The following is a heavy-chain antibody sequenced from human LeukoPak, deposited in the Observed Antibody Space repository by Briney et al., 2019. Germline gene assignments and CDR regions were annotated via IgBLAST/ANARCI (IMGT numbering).Heavy chain of an antibody. Sequence: SETLSLTCAVYGGSFSGYYWSWIRQPPGKGPEWIGEINHSGSTNYNPSLKSRVTISVDTSKNQFSLKLSSVTAADTAVYYCARVAGYGAFDIWGQGTMVTVSS. J-gene: IGHJ3*02. CDR1: GGSFSGYY. V-gene: IGHV4-34*01. CDR2: INHSGST. D-gene: IGHD5-12*01. CDR3: ARVAGYGAFDI.